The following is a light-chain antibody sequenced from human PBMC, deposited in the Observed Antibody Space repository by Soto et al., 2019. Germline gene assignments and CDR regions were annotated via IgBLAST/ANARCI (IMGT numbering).Light chain of an antibody. CDR3: QQSFSPLWT. Sequence: DIQLTQSPSSLSASVGDRVTITCRASQSISNYLNWYQQKPGKAPKLLIYAASSIKSGVRTRLSGSGSETDFILTISCLPPDDSATYYCQQSFSPLWTFGQGTKLEV. J-gene: IGKJ1*01. CDR1: QSISNY. CDR2: AAS. V-gene: IGKV1-39*01.